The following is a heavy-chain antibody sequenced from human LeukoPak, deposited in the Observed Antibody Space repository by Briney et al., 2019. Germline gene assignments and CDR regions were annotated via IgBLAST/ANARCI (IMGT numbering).Heavy chain of an antibody. CDR2: ISYDGSNK. Sequence: PGGSLRLSCAASGFTFSSYAMHWVRQAPGKGLEWVAVISYDGSNKYYADSVKGRFTISRDNSKNTLYLQMNSLRAEDTAVYYCARFYDSSGYAGYEFDYWGQGTLVTVSS. CDR1: GFTFSSYA. D-gene: IGHD3-22*01. CDR3: ARFYDSSGYAGYEFDY. J-gene: IGHJ4*02. V-gene: IGHV3-30-3*01.